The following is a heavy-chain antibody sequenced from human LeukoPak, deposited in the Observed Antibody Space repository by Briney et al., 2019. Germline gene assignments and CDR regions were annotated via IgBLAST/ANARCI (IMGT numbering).Heavy chain of an antibody. CDR1: GFTFSSYN. Sequence: GGSLRLSCEASGFTFSSYNMNWVRQAPGKGLEWVSYISSSSFTIYYADSVKGRFTISRDNAKNSLYLHMNSLRAEDTAVYYCARDYGGSSPFDYWGQGTLVTVSS. CDR3: ARDYGGSSPFDY. J-gene: IGHJ4*02. D-gene: IGHD4-23*01. V-gene: IGHV3-48*04. CDR2: ISSSSFTI.